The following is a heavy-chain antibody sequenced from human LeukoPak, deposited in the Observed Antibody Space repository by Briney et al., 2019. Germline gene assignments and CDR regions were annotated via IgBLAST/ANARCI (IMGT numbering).Heavy chain of an antibody. Sequence: SETLSLTCTVSGGSISSSTYYWGWIRQPPGKGLELIGSKYYSGNSYYNPSLKSRVSISVDTSKNQFSLKLSSVTAADTAVYYCARDEGYWGQGTLVTVSS. CDR1: GGSISSSTYY. V-gene: IGHV4-39*02. J-gene: IGHJ4*02. CDR2: KYYSGNS. CDR3: ARDEGY.